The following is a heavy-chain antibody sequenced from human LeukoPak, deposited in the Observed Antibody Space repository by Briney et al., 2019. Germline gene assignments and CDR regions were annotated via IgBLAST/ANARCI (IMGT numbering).Heavy chain of an antibody. V-gene: IGHV3-30*04. Sequence: GGSLRLSCAASGFTFSSYAMHWVRQAPGKGLEWVAVISYDGSNKYYADSVKGRFTISRDNARNTLYLQMNSLRAEDTAVYYCASTKEGSYGSGGDYWGQGTLVTVSS. CDR1: GFTFSSYA. D-gene: IGHD5-18*01. CDR3: ASTKEGSYGSGGDY. J-gene: IGHJ4*02. CDR2: ISYDGSNK.